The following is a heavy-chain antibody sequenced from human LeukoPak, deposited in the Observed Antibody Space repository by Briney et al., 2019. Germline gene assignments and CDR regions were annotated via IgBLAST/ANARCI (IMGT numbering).Heavy chain of an antibody. V-gene: IGHV4-34*01. Sequence: PSETLSLTCAVYGGSFSGYYWSWIRQPPGKGLEWIGEINHSGSTNYNPSLKSRVTISVDTSKNQFSLKLSSVTAADTAVYYCARALNYDILTGYYEPLDAFDIWGQGTMVTVSS. J-gene: IGHJ3*02. CDR3: ARALNYDILTGYYEPLDAFDI. CDR1: GGSFSGYY. CDR2: INHSGST. D-gene: IGHD3-9*01.